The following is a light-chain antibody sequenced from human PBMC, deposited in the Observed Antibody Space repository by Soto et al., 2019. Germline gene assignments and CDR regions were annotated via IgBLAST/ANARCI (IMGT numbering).Light chain of an antibody. CDR2: KIS. CDR1: QSLVHTDGNTY. CDR3: MQATQFPRT. V-gene: IGKV2-24*01. Sequence: DIVMTQSPLSSPVTLGQPASISCRSSQSLVHTDGNTYLSWLHQRPGQPPRLLIYKISNRLIGVPDRFSGSGAGTYFTLEISRVEAEDVGVYYCMQATQFPRTFGHGTKVEIK. J-gene: IGKJ1*01.